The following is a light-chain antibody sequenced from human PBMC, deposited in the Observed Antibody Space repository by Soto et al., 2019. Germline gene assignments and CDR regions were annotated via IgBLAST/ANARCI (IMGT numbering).Light chain of an antibody. Sequence: DIVLTQSPGTLSLSPGERATLSCRASETVNSNYLAWYQQKRGQAPRLLIYGASRRATGIPDRFSGSGAGTEFTLTISSLQSEDFAVYYCHQYNNWRTFGQGTRLEI. CDR2: GAS. CDR1: ETVNSNY. CDR3: HQYNNWRT. V-gene: IGKV3-15*01. J-gene: IGKJ5*01.